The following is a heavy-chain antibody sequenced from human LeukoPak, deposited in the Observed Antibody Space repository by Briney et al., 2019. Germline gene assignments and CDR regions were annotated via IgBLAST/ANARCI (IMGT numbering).Heavy chain of an antibody. CDR1: GYSFTSYW. CDR2: IYPGDSDT. D-gene: IGHD5-24*01. J-gene: IGHJ4*02. V-gene: IGHV5-51*01. Sequence: GESLKISCKGSGYSFTSYWIGWVRKMPGKGLEWMGIIYPGDSDTRYSPSFQGQVTISADKSISTAYLQWSSLKASDTAMYCCARHEIGTATAGQNLDYWGQGTLVTVSS. CDR3: ARHEIGTATAGQNLDY.